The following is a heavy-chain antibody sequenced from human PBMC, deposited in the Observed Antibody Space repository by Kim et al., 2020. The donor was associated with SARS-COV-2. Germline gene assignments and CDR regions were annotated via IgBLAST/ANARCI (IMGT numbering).Heavy chain of an antibody. D-gene: IGHD1-1*01. V-gene: IGHV1-46*01. CDR3: ASGTEDVRNVQGAFDI. J-gene: IGHJ3*02. Sequence: ASVKVSCKASGYTFTSYYMHWVRQAPGQGLEWMGIINPSGGSTSYAQKFQGRVTMTRDTSTSTVYMVLSSLRSEDTAVYYCASGTEDVRNVQGAFDIWGQGTMVTVSS. CDR2: INPSGGST. CDR1: GYTFTSYY.